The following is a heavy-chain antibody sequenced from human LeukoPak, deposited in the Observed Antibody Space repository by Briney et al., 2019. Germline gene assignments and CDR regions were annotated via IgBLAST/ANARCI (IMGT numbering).Heavy chain of an antibody. CDR1: GFTVSSNY. CDR3: ARVLLLYYYYYMDV. J-gene: IGHJ6*03. Sequence: QTGGSLRLSCAASGFTVSSNYMSWVRQAPGKGLEGVSVIYSGGSTYYADSVKGRFTISRDNSKNTLYLQMNSLRAEDTAVYFCARVLLLYYYYYMDVWGKGTTVTISS. CDR2: IYSGGST. D-gene: IGHD2-21*02. V-gene: IGHV3-53*01.